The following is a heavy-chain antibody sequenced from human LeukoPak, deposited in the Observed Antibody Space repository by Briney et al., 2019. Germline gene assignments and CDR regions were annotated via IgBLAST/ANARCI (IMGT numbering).Heavy chain of an antibody. V-gene: IGHV5-51*01. CDR1: GYSFTTYW. CDR2: IYPDDSDT. CDR3: ARHYTSGWYYFVMDV. J-gene: IGHJ6*02. D-gene: IGHD6-19*01. Sequence: GESLKISCQGSGYSFTTYWIGWVRQMPGKGLEWMGIIYPDDSDTRSSPSFQGQVTISADKSINTAYLQWSSLKASDTAMYYCARHYTSGWYYFVMDVWGQGTTVTVSS.